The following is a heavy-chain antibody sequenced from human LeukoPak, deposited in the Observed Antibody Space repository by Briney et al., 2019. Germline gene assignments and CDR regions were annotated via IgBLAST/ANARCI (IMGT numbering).Heavy chain of an antibody. CDR3: AKALSGYYYTGPDY. CDR1: GFTFSSYG. Sequence: PGGSLRLSCAASGFTFSSYGMHWVRQAPGKGLEWVAVISYDGSNKYYADSVKGRFTISRDNSKNTLHLQMNSLRAEDTAVYYCAKALSGYYYTGPDYWGQGTLVTVSS. CDR2: ISYDGSNK. J-gene: IGHJ4*02. D-gene: IGHD3-22*01. V-gene: IGHV3-30*18.